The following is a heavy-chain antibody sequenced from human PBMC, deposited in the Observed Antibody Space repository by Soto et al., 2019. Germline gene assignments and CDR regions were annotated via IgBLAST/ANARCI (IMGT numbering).Heavy chain of an antibody. CDR2: ISWNSGSI. CDR1: GFTVSSNY. J-gene: IGHJ6*02. CDR3: AKEGYSGSYLYYYGMDV. D-gene: IGHD1-26*01. Sequence: EVQLVESGGGLIQPGGSLRLSCAASGFTVSSNYMSWVRQAPGKGLEWVSGISWNSGSIGYVDSVKGRFTISRDNAKNSLYLQMNSLRAEDTALYYCAKEGYSGSYLYYYGMDVWGQGTTVTVSS. V-gene: IGHV3-9*01.